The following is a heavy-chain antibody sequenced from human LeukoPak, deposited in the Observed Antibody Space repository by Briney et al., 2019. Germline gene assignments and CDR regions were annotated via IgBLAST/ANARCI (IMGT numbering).Heavy chain of an antibody. J-gene: IGHJ4*02. CDR1: GGSISSSSYY. Sequence: SETLSLTCTASGGSISSSSYYWGWIRQPPGKGLEWIGSIYYSGSTYYNPSLKSRVTISVDTSKNQFSLKLSSVTAADTAVYYCARHNNRVAGANDYWGQGTLVTVSS. CDR3: ARHNNRVAGANDY. D-gene: IGHD6-19*01. CDR2: IYYSGST. V-gene: IGHV4-39*01.